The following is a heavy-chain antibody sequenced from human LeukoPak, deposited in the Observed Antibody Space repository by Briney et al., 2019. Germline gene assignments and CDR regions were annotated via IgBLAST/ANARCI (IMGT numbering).Heavy chain of an antibody. D-gene: IGHD6-19*01. Sequence: PGGSLRLSCAASGSTFSSYWMSWVRQAPGKGLEWVANIKQDGSEKYYVDSVKGRFTISRDNAKNSLYLQMNSLRAEDTAVYYCARDLPTRSSGTYYFDYWGQGTLVTVSS. V-gene: IGHV3-7*01. CDR1: GSTFSSYW. J-gene: IGHJ4*02. CDR3: ARDLPTRSSGTYYFDY. CDR2: IKQDGSEK.